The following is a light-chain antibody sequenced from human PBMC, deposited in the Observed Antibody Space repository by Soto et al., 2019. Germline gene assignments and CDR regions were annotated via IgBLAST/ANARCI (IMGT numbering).Light chain of an antibody. CDR2: KAT. V-gene: IGKV1-5*03. CDR1: QSISTL. CDR3: QQYNGYPLT. J-gene: IGKJ5*01. Sequence: DIQMTQSPSTLSASVGDRVTITCRASQSISTLLAWYQQKPGRAPTLLIYKATTLESGVPSRFSGSGSGTQFSLTISSLQPDDSATYYGQQYNGYPLTFGQGTRLEI.